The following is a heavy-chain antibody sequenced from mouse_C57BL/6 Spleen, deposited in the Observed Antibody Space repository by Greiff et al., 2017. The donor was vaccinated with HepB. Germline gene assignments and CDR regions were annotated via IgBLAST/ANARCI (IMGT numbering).Heavy chain of an antibody. CDR1: GYTFTDYE. CDR3: TRDYYGRDY. D-gene: IGHD1-1*01. CDR2: IDPETGGT. J-gene: IGHJ2*01. Sequence: QVQLQQSGAELVRPGASVTLSCKASGYTFTDYEMHWVKQTPVHGLEWIGAIDPETGGTAYNQKFKGKAILTADKSSSTDYMELRSLTSEDSAVYYCTRDYYGRDYWGQGTTLTVAS. V-gene: IGHV1-15*01.